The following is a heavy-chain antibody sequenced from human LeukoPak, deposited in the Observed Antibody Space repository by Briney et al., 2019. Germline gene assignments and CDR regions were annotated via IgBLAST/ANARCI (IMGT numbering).Heavy chain of an antibody. J-gene: IGHJ4*02. D-gene: IGHD3-10*01. CDR2: IKQDGSEK. V-gene: IGHV3-7*01. CDR3: ARDTMVRGVSNFDY. CDR1: GFTFSSYA. Sequence: PGGSLRLSCAASGFTFSSYAMSWVRQAPGKGLEWVANIKQDGSEKYYVDSVKGRFTISRDNAKNSLYLQMNSLRAEDTAVYYCARDTMVRGVSNFDYWGQGTLVTVSS.